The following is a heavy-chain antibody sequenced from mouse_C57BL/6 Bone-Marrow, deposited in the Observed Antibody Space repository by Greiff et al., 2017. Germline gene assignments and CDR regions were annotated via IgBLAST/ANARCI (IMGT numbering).Heavy chain of an antibody. D-gene: IGHD1-1*01. CDR2: IHPNSGST. CDR3: ARRRSYGSSFGMDY. V-gene: IGHV1-64*01. CDR1: GYTFTSYW. Sequence: QVQLQQPGAELVKPGASVKLSCKASGYTFTSYWMHWVKQRPGQGLEWIGMIHPNSGSTNYNEKFKSKATLTVDKSSSTAYMQLSSLASEDSAVYDCARRRSYGSSFGMDYWGQGTTVTVSS. J-gene: IGHJ4*01.